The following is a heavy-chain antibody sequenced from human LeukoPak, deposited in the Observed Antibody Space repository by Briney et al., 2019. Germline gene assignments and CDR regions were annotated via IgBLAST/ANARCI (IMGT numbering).Heavy chain of an antibody. CDR2: IWYDGSNK. Sequence: GGSLRLSCAASGFTFSSYGMHWVRQAPGKGLEWVAVIWYDGSNKYYADSVKGRFTISRDNSKNTLYLQMNSLRAEDTAVYYCARAPHYSGSYVDAFDIWGQGTMVTVSS. J-gene: IGHJ3*02. V-gene: IGHV3-33*01. CDR3: ARAPHYSGSYVDAFDI. D-gene: IGHD1-26*01. CDR1: GFTFSSYG.